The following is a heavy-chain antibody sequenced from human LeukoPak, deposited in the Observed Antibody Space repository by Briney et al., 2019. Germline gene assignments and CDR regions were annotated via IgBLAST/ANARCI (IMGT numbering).Heavy chain of an antibody. D-gene: IGHD2-8*01. J-gene: IGHJ4*02. CDR1: GGSISSYY. V-gene: IGHV4-59*01. CDR2: IYYSGST. Sequence: QTSETLSLTCTVSGGSISSYYWSWIRQPPGKGLEWIGYIYYSGSTNYNPSLKSRVTISVDTSKNQFSLKLSSVTAADTAVYYCARGNGVYGYWGQGTLVTVSS. CDR3: ARGNGVYGY.